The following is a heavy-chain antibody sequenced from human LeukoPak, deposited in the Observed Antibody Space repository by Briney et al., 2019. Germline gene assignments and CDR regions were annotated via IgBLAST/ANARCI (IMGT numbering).Heavy chain of an antibody. CDR2: IHDSGST. D-gene: IGHD6-13*01. CDR3: ARVVAAAGNNWFDP. J-gene: IGHJ5*02. Sequence: SETLSLTCVVSGDSISSGGYSWSWIRQTPGKGLEWIAYIHDSGSTYNNPSLKSRLSISIDTSKNQFSLKLNSVTAADTAVYYCARVVAAAGNNWFDPWGQGTLVTVSS. CDR1: GDSISSGGYS. V-gene: IGHV4-30-4*07.